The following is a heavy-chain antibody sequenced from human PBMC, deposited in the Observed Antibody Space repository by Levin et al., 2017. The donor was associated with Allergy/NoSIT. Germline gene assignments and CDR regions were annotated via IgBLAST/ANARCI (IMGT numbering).Heavy chain of an antibody. D-gene: IGHD3-16*01. V-gene: IGHV3-48*04. J-gene: IGHJ2*01. CDR1: GFTFSDSH. Sequence: GGSLRLSCAASGFTFSDSHMNWVRQAPGKGLQWVSYISSTGSSIYYADSVKGRFTISRDNANNSLYLQMNSLRAEDTAVYYCARDSGWNYGGYFDLWGRGTLVTVSS. CDR3: ARDSGWNYGGYFDL. CDR2: ISSTGSSI.